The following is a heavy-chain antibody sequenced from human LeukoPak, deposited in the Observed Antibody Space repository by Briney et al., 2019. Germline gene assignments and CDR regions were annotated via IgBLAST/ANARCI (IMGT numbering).Heavy chain of an antibody. CDR1: GDSFSSSSYY. CDR2: ISYTGTT. J-gene: IGHJ4*02. Sequence: SETLSLTCTVSGDSFSSSSYYWGWIRQPPGKGLEWIGSISYTGTTYYNPSLKSRVSKSVDTSKNQFSLRLSSVTAAGTAVYYCARDLRRYFGNYFDSWGQGTLVTVSS. CDR3: ARDLRRYFGNYFDS. D-gene: IGHD3-9*01. V-gene: IGHV4-39*07.